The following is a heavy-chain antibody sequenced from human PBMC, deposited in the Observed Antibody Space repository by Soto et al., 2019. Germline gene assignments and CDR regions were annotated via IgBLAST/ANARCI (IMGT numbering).Heavy chain of an antibody. Sequence: QITLKESGPSLVKPTQTLTLTCTFSGFSRSTSGVGVVWIRQPPGKALEWLGIIYWDDDKRYRPSLKSRLTITKATSKNHVVLTMTNMDPVDTGTYYCAHNLVAGTSWFDPWGQGTLVTVAS. CDR2: IYWDDDK. V-gene: IGHV2-5*02. CDR1: GFSRSTSGVG. J-gene: IGHJ5*02. D-gene: IGHD6-19*01. CDR3: AHNLVAGTSWFDP.